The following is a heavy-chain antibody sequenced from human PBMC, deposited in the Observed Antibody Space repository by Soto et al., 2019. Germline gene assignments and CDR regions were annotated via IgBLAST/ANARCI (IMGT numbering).Heavy chain of an antibody. D-gene: IGHD3-22*01. CDR3: ARDSTVTTGSRYYYYGMHV. Sequence: GASVKVSCKASGYTFTGYYMHWVRQAPGQGLEWMGWINPNSGGTNYAQKFQGWVTMTRDTSISTAYMELSRLRSDDTAVYYCARDSTVTTGSRYYYYGMHVWGQATMVSGSS. CDR2: INPNSGGT. CDR1: GYTFTGYY. J-gene: IGHJ6*02. V-gene: IGHV1-2*04.